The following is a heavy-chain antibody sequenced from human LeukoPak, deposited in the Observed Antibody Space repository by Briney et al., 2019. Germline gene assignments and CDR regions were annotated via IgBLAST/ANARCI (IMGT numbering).Heavy chain of an antibody. V-gene: IGHV1-24*01. D-gene: IGHD1-26*01. Sequence: ASVKVSCKVSGYTLTELSMHWVRQAPGKGLEWMGGLDPEDGETIYAQKFQGRVTITAETSTSTVYLELSSLRFDDTAIYFCARDVGPKLPAFDLWGQGTLVTVS. J-gene: IGHJ3*01. CDR3: ARDVGPKLPAFDL. CDR1: GYTLTELS. CDR2: LDPEDGET.